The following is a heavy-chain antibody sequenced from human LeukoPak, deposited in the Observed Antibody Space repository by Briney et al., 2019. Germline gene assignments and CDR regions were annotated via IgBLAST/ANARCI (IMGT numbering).Heavy chain of an antibody. J-gene: IGHJ4*02. D-gene: IGHD2-2*01. Sequence: ASVKVSCKASGYTFTGYHMHWVRQAPGQGLEWMGRINPNSGDTNYAQKFQGRVTMTRDTSISTAYMELSRLRSDDTAVYYCARDYCSSTSCLFDYWGQGTLVTASP. CDR1: GYTFTGYH. CDR2: INPNSGDT. CDR3: ARDYCSSTSCLFDY. V-gene: IGHV1-2*06.